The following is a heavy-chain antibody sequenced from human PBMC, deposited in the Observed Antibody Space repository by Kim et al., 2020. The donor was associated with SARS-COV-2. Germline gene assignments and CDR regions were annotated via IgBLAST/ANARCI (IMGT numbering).Heavy chain of an antibody. Sequence: SETLSLTCTVSGGAISSGYYYWCWIRQHPGKGLEWIGYIYYSGSTYYNPSLKSRLIISVDTSNNQFSLKLNSVTAADTAVYYCARGRGYSDSSGYYLDYWGQGTLVTVSS. V-gene: IGHV4-31*03. CDR1: GGAISSGYYY. J-gene: IGHJ4*02. CDR3: ARGRGYSDSSGYYLDY. CDR2: IYYSGST. D-gene: IGHD3-22*01.